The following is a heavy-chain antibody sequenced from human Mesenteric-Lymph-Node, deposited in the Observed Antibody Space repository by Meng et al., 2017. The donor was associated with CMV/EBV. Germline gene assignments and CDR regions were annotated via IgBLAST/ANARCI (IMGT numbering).Heavy chain of an antibody. J-gene: IGHJ6*02. V-gene: IGHV3-11*04. D-gene: IGHD2-15*01. CDR3: AREGSVVGYYYYYYYGMDV. CDR2: ISSSSSTI. Sequence: GGSLRLSCAASGFTFSDYYMSWIRQAPGKGLEWVSYISSSSSTIYYADSVKGRFTISRDNAKNSLYLQMNSLRAEDTAVYYCAREGSVVGYYYYYYYGMDVWGQGTTVTVSS. CDR1: GFTFSDYY.